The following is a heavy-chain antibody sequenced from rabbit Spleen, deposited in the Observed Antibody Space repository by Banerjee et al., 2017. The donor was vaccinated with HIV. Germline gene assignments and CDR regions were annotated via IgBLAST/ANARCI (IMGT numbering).Heavy chain of an antibody. V-gene: IGHV1S7*01. CDR3: VREAGYAGYGDASL. D-gene: IGHD6-1*01. CDR1: GFTLSSYY. Sequence: QLEESAGGLVQPGGSLKLSCKASGFTLSSYYMNWVRQAPGKGLEWIGYIDPVFGSAYYASWVNGRFSISRENTQNTVSLQLNSLTAADTATYFCVREAGYAGYGDASLWGQGTLVTVS. J-gene: IGHJ3*01. CDR2: IDPVFGSA.